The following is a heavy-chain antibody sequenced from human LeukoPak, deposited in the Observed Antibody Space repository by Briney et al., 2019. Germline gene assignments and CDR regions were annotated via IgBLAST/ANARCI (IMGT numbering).Heavy chain of an antibody. CDR1: GGSISSGGYY. CDR2: IYYSGST. J-gene: IGHJ4*02. Sequence: SQTLSLTCTVSGGSISSGGYYWSWIRQHPGKGLEWIGYIYYSGSTYYNPSLKSRVTISVGTSKNQFSLKLSSVTAADTAVYYCARFPSSSSGYYFDYWGQGTLVTVSS. CDR3: ARFPSSSSGYYFDY. V-gene: IGHV4-31*03. D-gene: IGHD6-6*01.